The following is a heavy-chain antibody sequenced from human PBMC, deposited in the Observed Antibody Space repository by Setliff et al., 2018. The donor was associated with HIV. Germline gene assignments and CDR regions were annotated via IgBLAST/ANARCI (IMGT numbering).Heavy chain of an antibody. Sequence: SVKVSCKASGGTFSSYAISWVRQAPGQGLEWMGGIIPIFGTANYAQKFQGRVTITADESTSTAYMELSSLRSDDTAVYYCARDVGNLIVVVAVDAFDIWGQGTMVTVSS. J-gene: IGHJ3*02. CDR3: ARDVGNLIVVVAVDAFDI. CDR2: IIPIFGTA. CDR1: GGTFSSYA. V-gene: IGHV1-69*13. D-gene: IGHD2-15*01.